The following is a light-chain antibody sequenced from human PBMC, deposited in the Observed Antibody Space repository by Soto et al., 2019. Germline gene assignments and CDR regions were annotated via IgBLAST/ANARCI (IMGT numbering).Light chain of an antibody. CDR2: AAS. CDR1: QGIRND. V-gene: IGKV1-6*01. CDR3: LQDYNYPYT. Sequence: AIPMTQSPSSLSASVGYRVTITCRASQGIRNDLGWYQQKPGKAPKLLIYAASSLQSGVPSRFSGSGSGTDFTLTISSLQPEDFATYYCLQDYNYPYTFGQGTKLEIK. J-gene: IGKJ2*01.